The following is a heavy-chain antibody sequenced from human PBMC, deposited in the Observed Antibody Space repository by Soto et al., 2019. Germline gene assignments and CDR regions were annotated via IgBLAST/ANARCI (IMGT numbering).Heavy chain of an antibody. CDR2: IKSKTDGGTT. J-gene: IGHJ5*02. CDR3: TADRGGSIVVFEGWFDP. V-gene: IGHV3-15*01. D-gene: IGHD2-21*01. Sequence: SWVRQAPGKGLEWVGRIKSKTDGGTTDYAAPVKGRFTISRDDSKTTLYLQMNSLKTEDTAVDYCTADRGGSIVVFEGWFDPWGQGTLVTVSS.